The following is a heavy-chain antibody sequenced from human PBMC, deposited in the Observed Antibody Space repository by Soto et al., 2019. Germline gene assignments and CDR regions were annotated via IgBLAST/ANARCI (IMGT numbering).Heavy chain of an antibody. CDR3: ARDWGAFDY. Sequence: QVQLQESGPGLVKSSETLSLTCSVSGASISSYYWSWIRQPAGKGLEWIGRIYTTGNTNYNPSLKNRLTMSVDRSKNQFSLKLRSVTAADTAVYYCARDWGAFDYWGQGILVTVPS. J-gene: IGHJ4*02. V-gene: IGHV4-4*07. CDR1: GASISSYY. D-gene: IGHD3-16*01. CDR2: IYTTGNT.